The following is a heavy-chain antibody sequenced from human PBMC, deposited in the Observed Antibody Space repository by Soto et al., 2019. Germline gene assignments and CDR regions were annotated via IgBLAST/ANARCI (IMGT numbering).Heavy chain of an antibody. CDR2: IKQDGGDQ. Sequence: GGSLRLSCVASGFTFNYYWMSWVRQAPGKGLEWVANIKQDGGDQYYLDSVKGRFTISRDNAKNLLYLQMSSLRAEDTAVYYCARDEGVDYWGQGTLVTVS. CDR1: GFTFNYYW. CDR3: ARDEGVDY. V-gene: IGHV3-7*03. J-gene: IGHJ4*02.